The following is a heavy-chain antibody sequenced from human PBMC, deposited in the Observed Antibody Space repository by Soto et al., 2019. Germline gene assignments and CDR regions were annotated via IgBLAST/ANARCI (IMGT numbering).Heavy chain of an antibody. J-gene: IGHJ3*02. CDR2: INSDGSST. D-gene: IGHD3-16*01. V-gene: IGHV3-74*01. CDR1: GFTFSSYW. CDR3: ARRSCLDGGGAFDI. Sequence: EVQLVESGGGLVQPGGSLRLSCAASGFTFSSYWMHWVRQAPGKGLVWVSRINSDGSSTSYADSVKGRFTISRDNAKNTPYLQMNRLGAEDTAVYYCARRSCLDGGGAFDIWGQGTMVTVSS.